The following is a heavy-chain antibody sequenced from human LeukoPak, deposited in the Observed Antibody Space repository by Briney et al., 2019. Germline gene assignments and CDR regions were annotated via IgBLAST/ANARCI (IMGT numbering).Heavy chain of an antibody. Sequence: SVKVSCKASGGTLITYGISWVRQAPGHGLEWMGGIIPFLGKVNYAQKFQGRVTITADEPTTTAYMELSSLRSEDTAVYYCARDFYFYDRSGYFYYWGQGTLVTVSS. D-gene: IGHD3-22*01. CDR3: ARDFYFYDRSGYFYY. CDR2: IIPFLGKV. CDR1: GGTLITYG. J-gene: IGHJ4*02. V-gene: IGHV1-69*13.